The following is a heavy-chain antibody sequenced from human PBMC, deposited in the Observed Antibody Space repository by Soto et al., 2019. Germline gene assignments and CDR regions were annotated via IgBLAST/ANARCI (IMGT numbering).Heavy chain of an antibody. J-gene: IGHJ6*03. V-gene: IGHV3-30*18. CDR2: ISYDGSNK. Sequence: QVQLVESGGGVVQPGRSLRLSCAASGFTFSSYGMHWVRQAPGKGLEWVAVISYDGSNKYYADSVKGRFTISRDNSKNTLYLQMNSLRAEDTAVYYCAKVVFTGRLGTYYMDVWGKGTTVTVSS. CDR1: GFTFSSYG. D-gene: IGHD7-27*01. CDR3: AKVVFTGRLGTYYMDV.